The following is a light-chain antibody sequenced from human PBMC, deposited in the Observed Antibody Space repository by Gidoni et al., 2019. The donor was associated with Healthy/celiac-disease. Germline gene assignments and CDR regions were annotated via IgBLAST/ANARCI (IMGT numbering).Light chain of an antibody. CDR3: SSYTSSSTPYV. Sequence: QSALTEPASGSGSPGQPITSACTGASSDVGGYNYVSGYQQHPGKAPKLIIYDVSNRPSGVSTRFSGSKSGNTASLTISGLQPEDESDYSCSSYTSSSTPYVFGTGTKVTVL. J-gene: IGLJ1*01. CDR2: DVS. CDR1: SSDVGGYNY. V-gene: IGLV2-14*03.